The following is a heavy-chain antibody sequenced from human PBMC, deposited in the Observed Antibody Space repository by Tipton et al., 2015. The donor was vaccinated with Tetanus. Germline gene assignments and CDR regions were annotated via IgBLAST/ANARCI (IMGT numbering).Heavy chain of an antibody. CDR2: VSYSGRT. J-gene: IGHJ4*02. CDR1: GGSVRSGDYQ. D-gene: IGHD3-9*01. Sequence: TLSLTCTVSGGSVRSGDYQWNWIRQPPGKGLEWLAYVSYSGRTNSNYSLKSRITVSLDASKNQFSLKLTSVTAADTAVYYCARATEHDIMTGYDNWGPGTQVTVSS. CDR3: ARATEHDIMTGYDN. V-gene: IGHV4-61*08.